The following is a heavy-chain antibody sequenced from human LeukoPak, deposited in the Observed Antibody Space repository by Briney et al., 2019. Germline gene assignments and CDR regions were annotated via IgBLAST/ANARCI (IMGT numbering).Heavy chain of an antibody. CDR3: AQGAYSSSSVPVH. V-gene: IGHV3-30*18. J-gene: IGHJ4*02. D-gene: IGHD6-6*01. CDR2: ITNDGSNK. CDR1: GFTFSSNG. Sequence: PGGSLRLSCAASGFTFSSNGMHWVRQAPGKGLEWVAAITNDGSNKYYADSVKGRFTISRDNSKNTLYLQMNSLRAEDTAVYNCAQGAYSSSSVPVHWGQGTLVTVSS.